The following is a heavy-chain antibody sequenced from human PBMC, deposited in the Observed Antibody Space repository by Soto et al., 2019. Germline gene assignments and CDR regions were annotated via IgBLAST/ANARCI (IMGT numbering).Heavy chain of an antibody. J-gene: IGHJ6*02. V-gene: IGHV3-53*01. CDR1: GFTVSDNY. D-gene: IGHD5-18*01. CDR3: AKSDPGYAYGLNV. CDR2: LYSGGRI. Sequence: EAQLVESGGGLIQPGGSLRLSCAASGFTVSDNYITWVRQAPGKRLEWVSLLYSGGRIYYADSVMGRFTISRDTSKNTLYLQMNSLRTEDTAVYYCAKSDPGYAYGLNVWGQGATVTVSS.